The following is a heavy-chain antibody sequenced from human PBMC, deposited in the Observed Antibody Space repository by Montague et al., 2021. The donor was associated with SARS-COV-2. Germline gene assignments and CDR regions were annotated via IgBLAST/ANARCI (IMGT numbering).Heavy chain of an antibody. D-gene: IGHD3-22*01. CDR1: GGSVRRGPYY. J-gene: IGHJ3*02. Sequence: TLSLTCSVSGGSVRRGPYYWSWIRQPAGKGLEWIGRIYTSGGTNYNPSLKSRVAISVDTSKNQFSLKLSSVTAADTAVYYCARGRGGYYDSSGYYRTGGAFDIWGQGTMVTVSS. V-gene: IGHV4-61*02. CDR2: IYTSGGT. CDR3: ARGRGGYYDSSGYYRTGGAFDI.